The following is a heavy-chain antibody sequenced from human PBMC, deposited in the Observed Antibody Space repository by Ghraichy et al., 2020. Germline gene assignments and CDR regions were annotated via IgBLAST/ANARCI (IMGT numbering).Heavy chain of an antibody. Sequence: GSLRLSCTVSGGSISSSSYYWGWIRQPPGKGLEWIGSIYYSGSTYYNPSLKSRVTISVDTSKNQFSLKLSSVTAADTAVYYCARRGDQLYYYDSSGYSFDYWGQGTLVTVSS. J-gene: IGHJ4*02. CDR3: ARRGDQLYYYDSSGYSFDY. V-gene: IGHV4-39*01. CDR1: GGSISSSSYY. D-gene: IGHD3-22*01. CDR2: IYYSGST.